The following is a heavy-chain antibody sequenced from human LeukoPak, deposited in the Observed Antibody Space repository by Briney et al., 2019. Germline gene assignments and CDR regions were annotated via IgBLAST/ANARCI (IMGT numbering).Heavy chain of an antibody. J-gene: IGHJ5*02. V-gene: IGHV1-2*02. CDR3: ARGVGSSRLDP. D-gene: IGHD2-15*01. CDR2: MDPVSGGT. CDR1: GYTFTAYY. Sequence: ASVKDSCKASGYTFTAYYIHWVRQAPGQGLEWMGWMDPVSGGTNYAQRFQGRVTMTRYSSISTAYMQLSSLRSDDTADTAVYYCARGVGSSRLDPWGQGTLGTVSS.